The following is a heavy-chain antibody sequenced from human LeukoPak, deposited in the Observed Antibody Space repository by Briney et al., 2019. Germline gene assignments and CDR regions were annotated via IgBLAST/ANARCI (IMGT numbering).Heavy chain of an antibody. CDR1: GGSISSSSYY. Sequence: SETLSLTCTVSGGSISSSSYYWGWIRQPPGKGLEWIGNIYDSGSTYYNPSLKSRVTISVDTSKNQFSLKLSSVTAVDTAVYYCARQAYSSNLGWFDPWGQGTLVTVS. D-gene: IGHD6-13*01. J-gene: IGHJ5*02. CDR2: IYDSGST. V-gene: IGHV4-39*01. CDR3: ARQAYSSNLGWFDP.